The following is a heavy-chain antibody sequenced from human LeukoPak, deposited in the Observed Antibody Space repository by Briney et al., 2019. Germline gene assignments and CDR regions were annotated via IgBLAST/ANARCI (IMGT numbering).Heavy chain of an antibody. V-gene: IGHV3-11*04. D-gene: IGHD2-15*01. CDR2: ISSSGSTI. CDR1: GFTFSDYY. J-gene: IGHJ4*02. Sequence: GGSLRLSCAASGFTFSDYYMSWIRQAPGKGLEWVSYISSSGSTIYYADSVKGRFTISRDNTKNSLYLQMNSLRAEDTAVYYCARAPGDIVVVVAAWFDYWGQGTLVTVSS. CDR3: ARAPGDIVVVVAAWFDY.